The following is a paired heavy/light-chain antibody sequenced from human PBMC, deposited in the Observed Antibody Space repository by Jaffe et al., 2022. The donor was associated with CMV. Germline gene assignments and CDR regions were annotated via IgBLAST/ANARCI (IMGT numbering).Light chain of an antibody. CDR2: RNN. V-gene: IGLV1-44*01. CDR1: SSDIGSYA. CDR3: GAWADSLNGYV. J-gene: IGLJ1*01. Sequence: QSVLTQPPSASGTPGQRVAISCSGSSSDIGSYAVNWYQQFPGMAPKLLIYRNNQRPSGVPDRFSGSKSGTSASLAISGLQSEDEADYYCGAWADSLNGYVFGSGTKVTVL.
Heavy chain of an antibody. CDR1: GLTFRRYG. CDR2: ISHDGTTT. D-gene: IGHD1-1*01. J-gene: IGHJ4*02. Sequence: QVQLVESGGGVVQPGKSLRLSCSVSGLTFRRYGMHWVRQAPGKGLEWVAVISHDGTTTYYLESVKGRFTISRDNSKKTVYLQMDTLRIEDTAVYYCANGGYSESYRPDFDYWGQGTLVTVST. CDR3: ANGGYSESYRPDFDY. V-gene: IGHV3-30*18.